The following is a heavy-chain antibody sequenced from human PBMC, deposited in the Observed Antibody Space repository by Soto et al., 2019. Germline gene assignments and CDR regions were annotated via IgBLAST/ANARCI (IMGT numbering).Heavy chain of an antibody. CDR1: GFTFSSYA. Sequence: VGSLRLSCAASGFTFSSYAMSWVRQAPGKGLEWVSAISGSGGSTYYADSVKGRFTISRDNSKNTLYLQMNSLRAEDTAVYYCAKRDGSGSYYFDYWGQGTLVTVSS. J-gene: IGHJ4*02. V-gene: IGHV3-23*01. CDR3: AKRDGSGSYYFDY. CDR2: ISGSGGST. D-gene: IGHD3-10*01.